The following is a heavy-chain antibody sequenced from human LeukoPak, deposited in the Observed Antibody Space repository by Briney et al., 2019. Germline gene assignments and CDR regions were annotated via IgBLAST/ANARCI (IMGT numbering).Heavy chain of an antibody. CDR1: GYTLTGYY. J-gene: IGHJ5*01. D-gene: IGHD2-15*01. CDR3: AREVVGVAATFDEYNWFDP. CDR2: INPNSGVT. V-gene: IGHV1-2*02. Sequence: GASVNLSCEASGYTLTGYYIHWVRQAPGQGLESMGWINPNSGVTNYAQKFQCRVTMTRDTSISTAYIGLSRLRSDDTGVYYCAREVVGVAATFDEYNWFDPWGQGTLVTVSS.